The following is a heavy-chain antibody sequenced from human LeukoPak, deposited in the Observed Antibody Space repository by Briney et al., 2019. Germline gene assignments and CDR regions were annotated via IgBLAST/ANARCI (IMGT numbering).Heavy chain of an antibody. Sequence: PETLSLTCIVSGGSISSYYSSWIRHPPGEGLEWIGYLFYSGSTNYNPSLKSRVTISVDTSKNQFSLKLISVTAADTAVYYCATAGGYYDFWSGYYISVYFDYWGQGTLVTVSS. V-gene: IGHV4-59*01. CDR1: GGSISSYY. D-gene: IGHD3-3*01. CDR2: LFYSGST. J-gene: IGHJ4*02. CDR3: ATAGGYYDFWSGYYISVYFDY.